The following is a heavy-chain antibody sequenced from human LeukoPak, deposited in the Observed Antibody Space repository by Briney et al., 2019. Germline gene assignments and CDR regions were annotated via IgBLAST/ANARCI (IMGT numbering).Heavy chain of an antibody. CDR3: ARASLLGYCSSTSCYQFDY. V-gene: IGHV3-23*01. CDR1: GFTFSSYA. Sequence: GGSLRLSCAASGFTFSSYAMSWVRQAPGKGLEWVSAISGSGGSTYYADSVKGRLTISRDNSKNTLYLQMNSLRAEDTAVYYCARASLLGYCSSTSCYQFDYWGQGTLVTASS. J-gene: IGHJ4*02. D-gene: IGHD2-2*01. CDR2: ISGSGGST.